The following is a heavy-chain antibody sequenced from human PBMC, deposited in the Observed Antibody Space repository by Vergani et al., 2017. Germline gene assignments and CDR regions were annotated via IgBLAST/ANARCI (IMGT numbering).Heavy chain of an antibody. V-gene: IGHV5-51*01. Sequence: EVQLVQSGAEVKKPGESLKIPCKGSGYSFTSYWIGWVRQMPGKGLEWMGICYPGDFDTRYSPSFKVQVTISADKSISTAYLQWSSLKASDTAMYYCATTSNYGDYPLYFDYGGQGTLVTVSS. CDR1: GYSFTSYW. D-gene: IGHD4-17*01. J-gene: IGHJ4*02. CDR2: CYPGDFDT. CDR3: ATTSNYGDYPLYFDY.